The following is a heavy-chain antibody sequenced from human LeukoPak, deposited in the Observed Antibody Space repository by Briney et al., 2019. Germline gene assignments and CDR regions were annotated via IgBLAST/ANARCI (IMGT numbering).Heavy chain of an antibody. J-gene: IGHJ4*01. D-gene: IGHD2-15*01. CDR1: GGSISSRTNS. CDR3: ARHLSSVVVAGLTTMIDY. CDR2: IYYTGNT. Sequence: SETLSLTCAVSGGSISSRTNSWGWIRQPPGKGLEWIGSIYYTGNTYYNPSLKSRVTISVDTSKKHVSLKVTSVTAADTAVYYCARHLSSVVVAGLTTMIDYWGHGTLVTVSS. V-gene: IGHV4-39*01.